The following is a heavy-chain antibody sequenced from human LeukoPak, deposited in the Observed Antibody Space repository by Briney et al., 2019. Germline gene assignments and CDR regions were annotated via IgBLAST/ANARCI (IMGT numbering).Heavy chain of an antibody. J-gene: IGHJ4*02. CDR2: IIPIFGTA. Sequence: SVKVSCKASGGTFSSYAISWVRQAPGQGLEWMGGIIPIFGTANYAQKFQGRVTITTDESTSTAYMELSSLRSEDTAVYYCARDRPAGGSSWYGVFTDWGQGTLVTASS. D-gene: IGHD6-13*01. V-gene: IGHV1-69*05. CDR3: ARDRPAGGSSWYGVFTD. CDR1: GGTFSSYA.